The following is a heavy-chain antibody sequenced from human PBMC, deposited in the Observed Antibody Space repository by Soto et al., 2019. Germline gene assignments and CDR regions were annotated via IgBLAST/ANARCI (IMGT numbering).Heavy chain of an antibody. CDR3: ARAFDYYDSSGSLDY. Sequence: SETLSLTCTVSGGSISSYYWSWIRQPPGKGLEWIGYIYYSGSTNYNPSLKSRVTISVDTSKNQFSLKLSSVTAADTAVYYCARAFDYYDSSGSLDYWGQGTLVTVS. J-gene: IGHJ4*02. CDR2: IYYSGST. CDR1: GGSISSYY. D-gene: IGHD3-22*01. V-gene: IGHV4-59*01.